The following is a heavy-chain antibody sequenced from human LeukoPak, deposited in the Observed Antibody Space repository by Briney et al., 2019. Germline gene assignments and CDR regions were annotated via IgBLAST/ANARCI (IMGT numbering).Heavy chain of an antibody. D-gene: IGHD3-22*01. Sequence: GGSLRLSCAVSGITLSNYGMSWVRQAPGKGLEWVAGISDSGGRTNYADFVKGRFTISRDNSKNTLYLQMNSLRAEDTAVYFCAKRGVVIRVILVGFHKEAYYFDSWGQGALVTVSS. CDR2: ISDSGGRT. V-gene: IGHV3-23*01. J-gene: IGHJ4*02. CDR1: GITLSNYG. CDR3: AKRGVVIRVILVGFHKEAYYFDS.